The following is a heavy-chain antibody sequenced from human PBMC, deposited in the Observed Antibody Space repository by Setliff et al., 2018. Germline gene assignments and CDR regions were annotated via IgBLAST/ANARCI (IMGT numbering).Heavy chain of an antibody. CDR3: AREGEGSTFFPLDALDI. CDR2: ISTNTGNP. CDR1: GYTFSSYA. J-gene: IGHJ3*02. D-gene: IGHD3-16*01. V-gene: IGHV7-4-1*02. Sequence: ASVKVSCKASGYTFSSYAVNWVRQAPGQGLEWMGWISTNTGNPTYAQGFTGRFVFSLDTSVSTAYLQISSLKAEDTAVYYCAREGEGSTFFPLDALDIWGQGTMVTVSS.